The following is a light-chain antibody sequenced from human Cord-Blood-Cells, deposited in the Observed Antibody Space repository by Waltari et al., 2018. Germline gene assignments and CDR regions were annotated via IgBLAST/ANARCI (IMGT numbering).Light chain of an antibody. CDR2: DAS. CDR1: QSVRRY. J-gene: IGKJ5*01. V-gene: IGKV3-11*01. CDR3: QQRSNWPSIT. Sequence: EIVFTQSPATLSLSPGERATLSCRASQSVRRYLAWYQQKPGQAPRLLIYDASNRATGIPARFSGSGSGTDFTLTISSLEPEDFAVYYCQQRSNWPSITFGQGTRLEIK.